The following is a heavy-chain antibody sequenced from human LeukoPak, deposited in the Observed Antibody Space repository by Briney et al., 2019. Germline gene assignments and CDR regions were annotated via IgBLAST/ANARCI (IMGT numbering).Heavy chain of an antibody. CDR1: GFSFSSYG. J-gene: IGHJ1*01. CDR2: ISYDGSNK. CDR3: ARDGGGSYHYFQH. V-gene: IGHV3-30*03. D-gene: IGHD1-26*01. Sequence: GGSLRLSCAASGFSFSSYGMHWVRQAPGKGLEWVAVISYDGSNKYYADSVKGRFTISRDNSKNTLYLQMGSLRAEDMAVYYCARDGGGSYHYFQHWGQGTLVTVSS.